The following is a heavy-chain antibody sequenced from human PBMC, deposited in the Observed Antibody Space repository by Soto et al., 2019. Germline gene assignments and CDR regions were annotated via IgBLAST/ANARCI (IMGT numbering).Heavy chain of an antibody. D-gene: IGHD2-2*01. CDR2: ISHTGHT. V-gene: IGHV4-4*02. CDR1: GDSISGVNW. J-gene: IGHJ4*02. Sequence: SETLSLTCTVSGDSISGVNWWSWVRQSPGKGLEYIGEISHTGHTTYHPSLQSRATISKDESKNQFSLNLTSVTAADTAVYYCARKTTAVPGATWGQGTLVTVSS. CDR3: ARKTTAVPGAT.